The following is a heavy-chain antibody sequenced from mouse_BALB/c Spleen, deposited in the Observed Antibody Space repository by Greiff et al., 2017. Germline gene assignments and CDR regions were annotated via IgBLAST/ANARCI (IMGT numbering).Heavy chain of an antibody. Sequence: VLLVESGAELVKPGASVKLSCKASGYTFTSYYMYWVKQRPGQGLEWIGEINPSNGGTNYNEKFKSKATLTVDKSSSTAYMQLSSLTSEDSAVYYCTRYGYYEAWFAYWGQGTLVTVSA. J-gene: IGHJ3*01. CDR2: INPSNGGT. V-gene: IGHV1S81*02. CDR3: TRYGYYEAWFAY. D-gene: IGHD2-3*01. CDR1: GYTFTSYY.